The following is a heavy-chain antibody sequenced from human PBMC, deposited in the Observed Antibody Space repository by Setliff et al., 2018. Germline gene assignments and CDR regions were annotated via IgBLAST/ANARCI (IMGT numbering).Heavy chain of an antibody. CDR3: ARDSPLQFLEWSTEHDAFDI. D-gene: IGHD3-3*01. Sequence: GASVKVSCKASGYTFTAYDIHWMRQAPGQSLEWMGWINGVNGNTKYSQNFQGRVTMTTDTSTSTAYMELRSLRSDDTAVYYCARDSPLQFLEWSTEHDAFDIWGQGTMVTVSS. V-gene: IGHV1-3*01. CDR1: GYTFTAYD. J-gene: IGHJ3*02. CDR2: INGVNGNT.